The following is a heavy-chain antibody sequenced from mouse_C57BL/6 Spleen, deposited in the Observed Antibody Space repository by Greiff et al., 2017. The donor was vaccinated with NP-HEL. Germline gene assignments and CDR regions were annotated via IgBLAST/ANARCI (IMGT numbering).Heavy chain of an antibody. D-gene: IGHD1-1*01. V-gene: IGHV1-62-2*01. CDR1: GYTFTEYT. CDR3: ARHGYYGSSYDYFDY. J-gene: IGHJ2*01. CDR2: FYPGSGSI. Sequence: VKVVESGAELVKPGASVKLSCKASGYTFTEYTIHWVKQRSGQGLEWIGWFYPGSGSIKYNEKFKDKATLTADKSSSTVYMELSRLTSEDSAVYFCARHGYYGSSYDYFDYWGQGTTLTVSS.